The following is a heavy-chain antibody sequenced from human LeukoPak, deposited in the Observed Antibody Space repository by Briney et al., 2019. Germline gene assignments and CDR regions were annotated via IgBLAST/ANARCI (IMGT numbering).Heavy chain of an antibody. Sequence: SETLSLTCTVSGYSISSGYYWGWIRQPPGKGLEWIGSIYHSGSTYYNPSLKGRVTISVDTSKNQFSLKLSSVTAADTAVYYCARDSTTVIRNWFDAWGQGTLVTVSS. V-gene: IGHV4-38-2*02. CDR1: GYSISSGYY. D-gene: IGHD4-11*01. CDR3: ARDSTTVIRNWFDA. J-gene: IGHJ5*02. CDR2: IYHSGST.